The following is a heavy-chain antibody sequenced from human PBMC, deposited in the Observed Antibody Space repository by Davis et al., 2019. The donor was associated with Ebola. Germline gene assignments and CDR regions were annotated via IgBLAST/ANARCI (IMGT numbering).Heavy chain of an antibody. J-gene: IGHJ1*01. CDR2: VYYTGST. Sequence: MPSETLSLTCSVSGGSISSGSNYWGWIRQPPGKGLEWIATVYYTGSTYYNPSLNSRVTISVDTSKNQFSLKLSSVTAADTAVYYCARALRYTEYFQHWGQGTLVTVSS. V-gene: IGHV4-39*07. CDR3: ARALRYTEYFQH. D-gene: IGHD2-2*02. CDR1: GGSISSGSNY.